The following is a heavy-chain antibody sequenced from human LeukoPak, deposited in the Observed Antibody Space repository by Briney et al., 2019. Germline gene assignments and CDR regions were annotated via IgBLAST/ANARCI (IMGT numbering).Heavy chain of an antibody. CDR2: ISGSSGIT. CDR1: GFTVSSNY. J-gene: IGHJ3*01. CDR3: AKGVRGVIRDAFDV. V-gene: IGHV3-23*01. D-gene: IGHD3-10*01. Sequence: GGSLRLSCAASGFTVSSNYMSWVRQPAGKGLEWVSGISGSSGITSDADSVKGRFTISRDNSKNMVYLQMNGLRDEDTAVYYCAKGVRGVIRDAFDVWGQGTMVTVSS.